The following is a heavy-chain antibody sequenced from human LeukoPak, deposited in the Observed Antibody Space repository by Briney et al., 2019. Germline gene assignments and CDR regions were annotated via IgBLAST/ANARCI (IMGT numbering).Heavy chain of an antibody. D-gene: IGHD3-22*01. CDR2: IIPILGTA. CDR3: AREIDYYDSSGYLTDWNFDL. CDR1: GGTFSSYA. Sequence: SVTVSCTASGGTFSSYAISWVRQAPGQGLEWMGGIIPILGTANYEQKFQGRLTITTDESTSTVYMELSSLRSEDTAVYYCAREIDYYDSSGYLTDWNFDLWGRGTLVTVSS. V-gene: IGHV1-69*05. J-gene: IGHJ2*01.